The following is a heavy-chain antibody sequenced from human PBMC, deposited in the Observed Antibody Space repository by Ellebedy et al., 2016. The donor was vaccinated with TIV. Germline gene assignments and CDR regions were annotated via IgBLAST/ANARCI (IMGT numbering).Heavy chain of an antibody. J-gene: IGHJ6*04. D-gene: IGHD3-16*02. CDR1: GFKFADFA. CDR2: INWNSNTI. V-gene: IGHV3-9*01. CDR3: AKGGTYHVYRHVDA. Sequence: GGSLRLSXSASGFKFADFAMHWVRQIPGKGLEWVSGINWNSNTIEYVDSVRGRFTISRDNAKNSLFLEMSSLRPEDTALYYCAKGGTYHVYRHVDAWGKGTAVSVSS.